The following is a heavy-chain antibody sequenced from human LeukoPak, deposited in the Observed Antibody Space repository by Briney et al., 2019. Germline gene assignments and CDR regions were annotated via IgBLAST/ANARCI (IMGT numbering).Heavy chain of an antibody. CDR3: ARDPYSGNYGNDYYYYMDV. Sequence: GGSLRLSCAASGFTFSNYNMNWVRQAPGKAMEWVSSITSSGTYIFYADSAKGRFTISRDNAKNSLYLQMDGLGPEDTAVYYCARDPYSGNYGNDYYYYMDVWGKETTVTISS. V-gene: IGHV3-21*01. D-gene: IGHD1-26*01. CDR2: ITSSGTYI. CDR1: GFTFSNYN. J-gene: IGHJ6*03.